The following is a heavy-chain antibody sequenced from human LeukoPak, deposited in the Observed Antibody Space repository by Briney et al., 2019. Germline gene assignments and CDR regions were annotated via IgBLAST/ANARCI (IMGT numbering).Heavy chain of an antibody. Sequence: KPGGSLRLSCAASGFTFSSYSMNWVRQAPGKGLEWVSSISSSSSYIYYADSVKGRFTISRDNAKNSLYLQMNSLRAEDTAVYYCARAAGVSGGSCYLDYWGRGTLVSVSS. V-gene: IGHV3-21*01. CDR1: GFTFSSYS. J-gene: IGHJ2*01. CDR3: ARAAGVSGGSCYLDY. D-gene: IGHD2-15*01. CDR2: ISSSSSYI.